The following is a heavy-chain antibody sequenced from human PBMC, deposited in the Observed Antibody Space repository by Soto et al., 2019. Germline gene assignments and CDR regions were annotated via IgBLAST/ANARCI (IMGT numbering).Heavy chain of an antibody. CDR1: GYPVTAYY. J-gene: IGHJ3*02. CDR3: ARGGGVGVAGSAAFDM. D-gene: IGHD3-3*01. Sequence: QLHLVQSGAVVKKPGASVTVSCSASGYPVTAYYMHWVRQAPGRGLAWMGGINAATGAAKYTQTAQGRVTMTRDASTSTAFMELSGLTSADTAVFCGARGGGVGVAGSAAFDMWGQGTLVTVSS. V-gene: IGHV1-2*02. CDR2: INAATGAA.